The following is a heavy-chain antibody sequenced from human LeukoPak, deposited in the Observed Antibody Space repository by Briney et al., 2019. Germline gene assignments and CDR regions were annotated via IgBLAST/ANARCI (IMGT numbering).Heavy chain of an antibody. CDR1: GFTFSSYA. V-gene: IGHV3-23*01. CDR3: AKDPHITIFGVVINPPYYFDY. CDR2: ISGSGGST. Sequence: PGGSLRLSCAASGFTFSSYAMSWVRQAPGKGLEWVSAISGSGGSTYYADSVKGRFTISRDNSKNTLYLQMNSLRAEDTAVYYCAKDPHITIFGVVINPPYYFDYWGQGTLVTVSS. D-gene: IGHD3-3*01. J-gene: IGHJ4*02.